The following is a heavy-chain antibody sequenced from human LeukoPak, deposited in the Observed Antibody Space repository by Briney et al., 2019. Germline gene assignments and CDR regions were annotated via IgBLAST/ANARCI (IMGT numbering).Heavy chain of an antibody. Sequence: GGSLRLSCAASGFTFSSYSMNWVRQAPGKGVEWVSSISSSSSYIYYADSVKGRFTISRDNAKNSLYLQMNSLRAEDTAVYYCAGGPAANHNWFDPWGQGTLVTVSS. V-gene: IGHV3-21*01. CDR1: GFTFSSYS. CDR2: ISSSSSYI. D-gene: IGHD2-2*01. J-gene: IGHJ5*02. CDR3: AGGPAANHNWFDP.